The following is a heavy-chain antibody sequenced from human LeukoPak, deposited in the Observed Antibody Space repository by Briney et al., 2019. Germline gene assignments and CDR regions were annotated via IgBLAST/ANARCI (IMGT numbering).Heavy chain of an antibody. J-gene: IGHJ6*02. CDR3: ARVIRAYYYYYAMDV. CDR1: GFTFSSYA. Sequence: PGRSLRLSCAASGFTFSSYAMHWVRQAPGKGLEWVAVISYDGSNKYYADSVKGRFTISRDNSKNTLYLQMNSLRAEDTAVYYCARVIRAYYYYYAMDVWGQGTTVTVSS. V-gene: IGHV3-30-3*01. CDR2: ISYDGSNK. D-gene: IGHD3-10*01.